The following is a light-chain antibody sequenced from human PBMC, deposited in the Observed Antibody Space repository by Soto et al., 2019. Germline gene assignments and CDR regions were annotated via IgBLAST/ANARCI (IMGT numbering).Light chain of an antibody. V-gene: IGKV3D-20*02. CDR3: QQRSNWPDA. Sequence: EIVLTQSPAILSLSPGERATLSCRASQSLTTNFLAWYQQKPGQAPRLLIYGPSSRAPGCPGRFSGDGAGTDFTLTINGLEPEDFAVYYCQQRSNWPDAFGQGTRLEI. CDR1: QSLTTNF. CDR2: GPS. J-gene: IGKJ5*01.